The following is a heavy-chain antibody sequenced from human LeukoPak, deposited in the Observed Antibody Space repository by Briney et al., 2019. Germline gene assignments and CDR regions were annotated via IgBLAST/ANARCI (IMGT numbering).Heavy chain of an antibody. CDR2: IYYSGST. Sequence: SETLSLTCTVSGGSVSSGSYYWSWIRQPPGKGLEWIGYIYYSGSTNYNPSLKSRVTISVDTSKNQFSLKLSSVTAADTAVYYCARLSSGYFVNRGQGTLVTVSS. CDR1: GGSVSSGSYY. V-gene: IGHV4-61*01. CDR3: ARLSSGYFVN. D-gene: IGHD3-22*01. J-gene: IGHJ4*02.